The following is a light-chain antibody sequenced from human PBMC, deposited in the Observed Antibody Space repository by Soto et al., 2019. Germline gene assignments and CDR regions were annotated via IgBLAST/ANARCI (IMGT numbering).Light chain of an antibody. Sequence: QSVLAQPASVSGSPGQSVTISCTGPRSDIGDSNFISWYQHSPGKAPRLLIYEANNRPPGVSKRFSGSKAGNTASLTISGLLDDDEADYFCASFRSGTILVFGSGTKVTVL. CDR3: ASFRSGTILV. V-gene: IGLV2-14*01. CDR2: EAN. CDR1: RSDIGDSNF. J-gene: IGLJ1*01.